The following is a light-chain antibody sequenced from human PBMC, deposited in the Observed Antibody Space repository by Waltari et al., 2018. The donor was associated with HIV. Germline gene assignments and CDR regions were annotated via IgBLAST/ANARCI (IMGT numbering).Light chain of an antibody. J-gene: IGLJ2*01. CDR2: RNN. Sequence: QSVLSQPPSVSGAPGQRVAISCSGTNSDIRGQYVFWYQQLPGMAPKLLIFRNNQRPSGVPSRFSGSKSGTSASLAISGLRSEDEGDYFCAAWDDSLTGPGVFGGGTKVTVL. CDR3: AAWDDSLTGPGV. CDR1: NSDIRGQY. V-gene: IGLV1-47*01.